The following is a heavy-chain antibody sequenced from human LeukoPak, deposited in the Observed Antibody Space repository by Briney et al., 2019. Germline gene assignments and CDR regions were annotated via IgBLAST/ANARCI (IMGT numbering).Heavy chain of an antibody. CDR2: IRSKAYGGTT. CDR3: TRRYNYDSSGYYYVRDAFDI. V-gene: IGHV3-49*04. CDR1: GFTFSSYW. D-gene: IGHD3-22*01. J-gene: IGHJ3*02. Sequence: PGGSLRLSCAASGFTFSSYWMNWVRQAPGKGLEWVGFIRSKAYGGTTKNAASVKGRFTISRDDSRSIAYLQMNSLKTEDTAVYYCTRRYNYDSSGYYYVRDAFDIWGQGTMVTVSS.